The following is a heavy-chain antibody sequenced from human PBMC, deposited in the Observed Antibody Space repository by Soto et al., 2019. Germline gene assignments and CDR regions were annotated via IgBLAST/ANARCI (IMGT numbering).Heavy chain of an antibody. J-gene: IGHJ4*02. D-gene: IGHD3-10*02. Sequence: QVQVMQSGAEVKKPGDSVKVSCKTSGYIFSDYGINWVRQAPGQGLEWMGWISGYSGNESLEQKFQGRVTMTTDKSTSTAYMELRSLRSDDTAVYYCAKRTSGTTWGESDYWGQGTLVTVSS. V-gene: IGHV1-18*04. CDR1: GYIFSDYG. CDR3: AKRTSGTTWGESDY. CDR2: ISGYSGNE.